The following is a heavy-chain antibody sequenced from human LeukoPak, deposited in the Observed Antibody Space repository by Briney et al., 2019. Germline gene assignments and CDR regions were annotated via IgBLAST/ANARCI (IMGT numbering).Heavy chain of an antibody. CDR2: INHSGST. J-gene: IGHJ3*02. Sequence: SETLSLTCAVYGGSFSGYYWSWIRQPPGKGLEWIGEINHSGSTNYNPSLKSRVTISGDTSKHHFSLELRSVTAADTAVYYCAISGNYSSRDAFDIWGQGTMVTVSS. CDR3: AISGNYSSRDAFDI. D-gene: IGHD1-26*01. CDR1: GGSFSGYY. V-gene: IGHV4-34*01.